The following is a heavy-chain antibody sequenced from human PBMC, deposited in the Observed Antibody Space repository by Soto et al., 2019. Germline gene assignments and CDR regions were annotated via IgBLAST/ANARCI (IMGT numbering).Heavy chain of an antibody. J-gene: IGHJ4*02. CDR3: ARGLPKKTDNYYFDY. CDR1: GGTFRTHA. CDR2: IIPIFGTS. Sequence: QVQLVQSGAEVQKPGSSVKVSCKASGGTFRTHAIIWVRQAPGQGLEWMGGIIPIFGTSKSAQKFQGRVTITADESTSTAYMELSSLRSEDTAVYYCARGLPKKTDNYYFDYWGQGTLVTVSS. V-gene: IGHV1-69*01.